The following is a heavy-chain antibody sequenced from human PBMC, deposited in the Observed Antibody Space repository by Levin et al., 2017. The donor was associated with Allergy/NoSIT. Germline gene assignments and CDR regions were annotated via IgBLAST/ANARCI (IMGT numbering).Heavy chain of an antibody. CDR2: INHSGST. V-gene: IGHV4-34*01. CDR3: ARALRKIYYYYMDV. CDR1: GGSFSGYY. D-gene: IGHD4-17*01. Sequence: SQTLSLTCAVYGGSFSGYYWSWIRQPPGKGLEWIGEINHSGSTNYNPSLKSRVTISVDTSKNQFSLKLSSVTAADTAVYYCARALRKIYYYYMDVWGKGTTVTVSS. J-gene: IGHJ6*03.